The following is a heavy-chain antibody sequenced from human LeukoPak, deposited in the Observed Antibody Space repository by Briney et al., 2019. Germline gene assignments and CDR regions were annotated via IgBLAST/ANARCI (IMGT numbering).Heavy chain of an antibody. J-gene: IGHJ4*02. CDR1: GGSLSGGGSY. V-gene: IGHV4-31*03. CDR2: IYSSGST. Sequence: SQTLSLTCTVSGGSLSGGGSYWTWVRQHPGKGLEWIGFIYSSGSTSYHPSLKSRVTMSVDKSKNQFSLNMASVTAADTAIYYCARDRGYSYGRPLDYWGQGTLVTVSS. D-gene: IGHD5-18*01. CDR3: ARDRGYSYGRPLDY.